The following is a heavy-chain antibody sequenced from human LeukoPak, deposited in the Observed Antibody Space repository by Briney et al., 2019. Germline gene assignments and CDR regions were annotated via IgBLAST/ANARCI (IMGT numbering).Heavy chain of an antibody. D-gene: IGHD3-22*01. CDR2: IHTSGST. CDR1: GGSIPRYY. CDR3: ARDRYYYDSSGYRFDY. Sequence: SETLSLTCTFSGGSIPRYYWSWLRQPAGKGLEWIGRIHTSGSTNYNPSLRSRVTMSVDTSKSQFSLKLSPVTAADTAVYYCARDRYYYDSSGYRFDYWGQGTLVTVSS. J-gene: IGHJ4*02. V-gene: IGHV4-4*07.